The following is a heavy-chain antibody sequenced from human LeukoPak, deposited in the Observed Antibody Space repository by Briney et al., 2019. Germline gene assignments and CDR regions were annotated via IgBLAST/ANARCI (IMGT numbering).Heavy chain of an antibody. V-gene: IGHV4-61*02. Sequence: PSETLSLTCTVSGGSISSGDYYWSWIRQPPGKGLEWIGRIYTSGSTNYNPSLKSRVTMSVDTSKNQFSLKLSSVTAADTAVYYCARVSTVRPAFDIWGQGTMVTVSS. D-gene: IGHD3-3*02. J-gene: IGHJ3*02. CDR3: ARVSTVRPAFDI. CDR2: IYTSGST. CDR1: GGSISSGDYY.